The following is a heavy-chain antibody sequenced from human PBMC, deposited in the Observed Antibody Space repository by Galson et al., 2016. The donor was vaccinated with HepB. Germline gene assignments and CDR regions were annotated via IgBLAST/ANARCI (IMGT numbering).Heavy chain of an antibody. CDR3: VREGLTYPRWFDP. V-gene: IGHV4-31*03. Sequence: TLSPACSVSARSIGIGTHYWNWIRQHPGKGLEDIGYTPYTRSTYYNPSPKSRMTISVDTSKNQFSLKLSSLTAADTAVYYCVREGLTYPRWFDPWGQGTLVTVSS. D-gene: IGHD3-9*01. CDR2: TPYTRST. CDR1: ARSIGIGTHY. J-gene: IGHJ5*02.